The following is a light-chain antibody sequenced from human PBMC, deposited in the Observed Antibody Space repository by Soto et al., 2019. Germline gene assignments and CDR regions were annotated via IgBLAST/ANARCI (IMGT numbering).Light chain of an antibody. Sequence: EIMLTQSPATLSLSPGERATLSCRASQSVSSYLAWYQQKPGQAPRLLIYGTSSRATGIPDRFSGSGSGTDFTLTISRLEPEDFAVYYCQQYGNSPITFGQGTRLEIK. CDR3: QQYGNSPIT. CDR1: QSVSSY. V-gene: IGKV3-20*01. CDR2: GTS. J-gene: IGKJ5*01.